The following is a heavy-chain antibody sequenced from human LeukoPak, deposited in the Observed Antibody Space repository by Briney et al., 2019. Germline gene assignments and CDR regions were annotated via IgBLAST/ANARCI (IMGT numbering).Heavy chain of an antibody. J-gene: IGHJ3*02. Sequence: PSETLSLTCTVSGGSISSGGYYWSWIRQHPGKGLECIGYIYYTGRTYYNPSLKSRVTISIDTSRSQFSLRLSSVTAADTAVYYCARDRSGSSSLNAFDIWGQGTMVTVSS. CDR1: GGSISSGGYY. CDR2: IYYTGRT. CDR3: ARDRSGSSSLNAFDI. D-gene: IGHD3-10*01. V-gene: IGHV4-31*03.